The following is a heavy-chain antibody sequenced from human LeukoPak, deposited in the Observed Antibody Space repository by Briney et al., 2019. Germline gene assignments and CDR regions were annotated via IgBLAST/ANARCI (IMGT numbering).Heavy chain of an antibody. J-gene: IGHJ4*02. CDR3: ATTMVRRRNYYFDY. V-gene: IGHV4-59*03. CDR1: GGSISSYY. Sequence: SETLSFTCSVSGGSISSYYWSWIRQPPGKGLEWIGYVFFSGSTDYNPSLKSRATVSVDTSKNEFSLRLNSVTAADTAVYYCATTMVRRRNYYFDYWGQGTLVTVSS. CDR2: VFFSGST. D-gene: IGHD3-10*01.